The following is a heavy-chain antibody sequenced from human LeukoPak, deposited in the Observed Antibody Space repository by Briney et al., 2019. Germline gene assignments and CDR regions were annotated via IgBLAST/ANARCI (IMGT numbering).Heavy chain of an antibody. V-gene: IGHV6-1*01. J-gene: IGHJ5*02. CDR3: ARRLTQYDCFDP. D-gene: IGHD2-2*01. Sequence: SQILSLTCAISGDSVSSNSVTWNWIRQSPSRGLEWLGRTHYRSTWYNDYAVSVRGRITVNPDTSKNQFSLHLNSVTPEDTAVYYCARRLTQYDCFDPWGRGILVTVSS. CDR2: THYRSTWYN. CDR1: GDSVSSNSVT.